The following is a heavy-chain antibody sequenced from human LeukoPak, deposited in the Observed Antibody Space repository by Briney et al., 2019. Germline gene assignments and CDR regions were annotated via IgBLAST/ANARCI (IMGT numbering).Heavy chain of an antibody. CDR2: IYYSGST. J-gene: IGHJ6*02. CDR3: ARDCSSGTGCYAVYGMDV. CDR1: GGSISSSSYY. D-gene: IGHD2-2*01. Sequence: PSETLSLTCTVSGGSISSSSYYWSWIRQPPGKGLEWIGYIYYSGSTNYNPSLKSRVTVSVDTSKNQFSLKLSSVTAADTAVYYCARDCSSGTGCYAVYGMDVWGQGTTVTVSS. V-gene: IGHV4-61*01.